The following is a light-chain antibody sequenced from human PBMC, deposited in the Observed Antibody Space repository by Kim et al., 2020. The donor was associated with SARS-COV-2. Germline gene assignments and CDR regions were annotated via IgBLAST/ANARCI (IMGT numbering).Light chain of an antibody. CDR1: NIGSKS. J-gene: IGLJ2*01. V-gene: IGLV3-21*04. CDR3: QVWDSSSDHVV. Sequence: PGKPDRINCGGNNIGSKSVHWYQQKPGQATVLVIYYDSDRPSGIPERFSGSNSGNTATRTISRVEAGDEADYYCQVWDSSSDHVVFGGGTQLTVL. CDR2: YDS.